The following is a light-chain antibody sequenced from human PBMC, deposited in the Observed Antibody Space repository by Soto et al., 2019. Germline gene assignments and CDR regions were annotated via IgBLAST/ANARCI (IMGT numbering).Light chain of an antibody. V-gene: IGLV2-8*01. Sequence: QSALTEPPGAPVSPGESVTISCTGAKDDIGVYDFVFWYQHHPGNAPSTLIYEVAQRPSGVPDRCSGCKSGNTASLTVSGLQAAEEADYFCKSYGGTNTYVFGSGTTATV. CDR1: KDDIGVYDF. CDR3: KSYGGTNTYV. J-gene: IGLJ1*01. CDR2: EVA.